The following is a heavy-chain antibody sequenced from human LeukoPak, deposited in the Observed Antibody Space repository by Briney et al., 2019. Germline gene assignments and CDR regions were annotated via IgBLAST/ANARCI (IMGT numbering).Heavy chain of an antibody. V-gene: IGHV3-23*01. CDR2: ISGSGGST. J-gene: IGHJ4*02. Sequence: GGSLRHSCAASGFTFSSYAMSWVRQAPGKGLEWVSAISGSGGSTYYADSVKGRFTISRDNSKNTLYLQMNSLRAEDTAVYYCAKAYSSGWYYYWGQGTLVTVSS. CDR1: GFTFSSYA. CDR3: AKAYSSGWYYY. D-gene: IGHD6-19*01.